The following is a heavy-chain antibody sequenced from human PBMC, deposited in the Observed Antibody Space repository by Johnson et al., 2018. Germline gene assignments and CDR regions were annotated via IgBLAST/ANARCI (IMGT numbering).Heavy chain of an antibody. J-gene: IGHJ6*03. D-gene: IGHD3-10*01. CDR2: INRDGSST. Sequence: VQLVESGGGVVQSGRSLRLSCAASGFTFSSYWMHWVRQAPGTGLVWVSRINRDGSSTSYEDSVKGRFTISRDNAKKTLYLQLNSLRAEDTAVYYCARGEDYYYYYMDVWGKGTTVTVSS. V-gene: IGHV3-74*02. CDR3: ARGEDYYYYYMDV. CDR1: GFTFSSYW.